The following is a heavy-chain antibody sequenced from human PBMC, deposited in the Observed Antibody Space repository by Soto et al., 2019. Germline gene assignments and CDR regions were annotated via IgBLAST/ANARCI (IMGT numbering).Heavy chain of an antibody. CDR3: AREGLTGYFDY. J-gene: IGHJ4*02. V-gene: IGHV4-31*03. CDR1: GGSISSGGYY. Sequence: SETLSLTCTVSGGSISSGGYYWSWIRQHPGKGLEWIGYIYYSGSTYYNPSLKSRVTISVDTSKNQFSLKLSSVTAADTAVYYCAREGLTGYFDYWGQGTLVTVS. D-gene: IGHD3-9*01. CDR2: IYYSGST.